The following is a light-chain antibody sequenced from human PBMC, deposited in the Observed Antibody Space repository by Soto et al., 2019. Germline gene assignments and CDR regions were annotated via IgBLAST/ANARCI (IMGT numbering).Light chain of an antibody. CDR1: QSISSW. V-gene: IGKV1-5*01. CDR3: QQYNSYPWT. J-gene: IGKJ1*01. CDR2: DAS. Sequence: DIQMTQSPSTLSASVRDRVTITCRASQSISSWLAWYQQKSGKAPKLLIYDASSLESGVPSRFSGSGSGTEFTLTISSLQPDDFATYYCQQYNSYPWTFGQGTKVEIK.